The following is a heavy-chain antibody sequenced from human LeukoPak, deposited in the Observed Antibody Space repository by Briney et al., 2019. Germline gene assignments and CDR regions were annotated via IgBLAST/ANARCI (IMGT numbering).Heavy chain of an antibody. D-gene: IGHD4-17*01. Sequence: SETLSLTCNVSGGSINGYYWIWVRQPAGKGLEWIGRIYSGGSTNYNPSLKSRVTISVDTSKNQFSLKLSSVTAADTAVYYCATYGDPDYWGQGTLVTVSS. J-gene: IGHJ4*02. CDR2: IYSGGST. CDR1: GGSINGYY. CDR3: ATYGDPDY. V-gene: IGHV4-4*07.